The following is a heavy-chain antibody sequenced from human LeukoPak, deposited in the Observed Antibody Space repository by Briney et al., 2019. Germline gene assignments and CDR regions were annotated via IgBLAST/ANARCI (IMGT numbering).Heavy chain of an antibody. CDR3: ARSLAHLWFGESYFDY. CDR1: GGSISSYY. CDR2: VYTSGST. V-gene: IGHV4-4*07. D-gene: IGHD3-10*01. Sequence: SETLSLTCTVSGGSISSYYWSWIRQPAGKGLEWIGRVYTSGSTNYNPSLKSRVTMSVDTSKNQFSLKLSSVTAADTAVYYCARSLAHLWFGESYFDYWGQGTLVTVSS. J-gene: IGHJ4*02.